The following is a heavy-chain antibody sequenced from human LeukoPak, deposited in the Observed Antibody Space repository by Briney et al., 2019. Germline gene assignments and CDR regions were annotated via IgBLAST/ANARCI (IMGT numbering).Heavy chain of an antibody. CDR1: GYTFTSYY. J-gene: IGHJ6*03. CDR3: ARFGDVRDYVWGSYRWRESPSDYYYYYMAV. D-gene: IGHD3-16*02. CDR2: INPSGGST. Sequence: ASVKVSCKASGYTFTSYYMHWVRQAPGQGLEWMGIINPSGGSTSYAQKFQGRVTMTRDMSTSTVYMELSSLRSDDTAVYYCARFGDVRDYVWGSYRWRESPSDYYYYYMAVWGKGPRSPSP. V-gene: IGHV1-46*01.